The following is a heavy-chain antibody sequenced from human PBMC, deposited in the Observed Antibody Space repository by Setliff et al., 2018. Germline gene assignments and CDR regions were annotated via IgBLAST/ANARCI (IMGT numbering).Heavy chain of an antibody. CDR1: GGSISSSYYY. J-gene: IGHJ4*02. D-gene: IGHD3-22*01. CDR3: ARQEDDSSGYYSTD. Sequence: SETLSLTCAVSGGSISSSYYYWGWIRQPPGKGLEWIGSIYYSGSTYYNPSLKSRVTISVDTSKNQFSLKLSSVTVADTAVYYCARQEDDSSGYYSTDWGQGTLVTV. V-gene: IGHV4-39*01. CDR2: IYYSGST.